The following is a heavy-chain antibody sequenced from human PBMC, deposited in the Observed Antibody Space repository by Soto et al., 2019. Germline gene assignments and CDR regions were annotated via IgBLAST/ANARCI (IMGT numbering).Heavy chain of an antibody. V-gene: IGHV1-18*01. J-gene: IGHJ4*02. CDR2: ISAHNGNT. CDR3: ARGRYGDY. Sequence: QVHLVQSGAEVKKPGASVKVSCKASGYTFTSYGITWVRQAPGQGLEWMGWISAHNGNTDYAQKLQGRVIVTRDTSTSTADMELRSMISDDTAVHYCARGRYGDYWGQGALVTVSS. CDR1: GYTFTSYG. D-gene: IGHD1-1*01.